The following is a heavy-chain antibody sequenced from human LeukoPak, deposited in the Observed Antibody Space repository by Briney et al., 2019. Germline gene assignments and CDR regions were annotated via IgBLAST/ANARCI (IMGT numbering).Heavy chain of an antibody. CDR3: ARDGYDFWSGPSSYGMDV. CDR1: GFTFSSYS. Sequence: GGSLRLSCAASGFTFSSYSMNWVRQAPGKGLEWVSSISSSSSYIYYADSVKGRFTISRDNAKNSLYLQMNSLRAEDTAVYYCARDGYDFWSGPSSYGMDVWGQGTTVTVSS. CDR2: ISSSSSYI. J-gene: IGHJ6*02. D-gene: IGHD3-3*01. V-gene: IGHV3-21*01.